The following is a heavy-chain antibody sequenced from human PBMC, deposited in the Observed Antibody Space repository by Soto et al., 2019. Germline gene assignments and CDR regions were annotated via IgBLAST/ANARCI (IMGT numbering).Heavy chain of an antibody. Sequence: GASVKVSCKASGYTFTSYGISWVRQAPGQGLEWMGWISAYNGNTNYAQKLQGRVTMTTDTSTSTAYMELRSLRSDDTAVYYCARFSRRRLSATRANDAFAISGQRTM. J-gene: IGHJ3*02. CDR1: GYTFTSYG. CDR2: ISAYNGNT. D-gene: IGHD1-1*01. V-gene: IGHV1-18*04. CDR3: ARFSRRRLSATRANDAFAI.